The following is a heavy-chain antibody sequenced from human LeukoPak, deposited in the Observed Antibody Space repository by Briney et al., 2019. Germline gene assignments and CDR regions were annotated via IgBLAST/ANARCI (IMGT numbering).Heavy chain of an antibody. D-gene: IGHD2-8*01. CDR1: GFTFSSYG. CDR2: IRYDGSNK. J-gene: IGHJ6*02. Sequence: GGSLRLSCAASGFTFSSYGMHWVRQAPGKGLEWVAFIRYDGSNKYYADSVKGRFTISRDNSKNTLYLQMNSLRAEDTAVYYCARNWAVSNGMDVWGQGTTVTDSS. CDR3: ARNWAVSNGMDV. V-gene: IGHV3-30*02.